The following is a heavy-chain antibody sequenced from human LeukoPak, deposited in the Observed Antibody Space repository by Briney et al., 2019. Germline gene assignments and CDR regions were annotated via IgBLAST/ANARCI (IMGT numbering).Heavy chain of an antibody. J-gene: IGHJ4*02. CDR1: GFTFSSYW. CDR3: AKGRSAAMIEAAFDY. CDR2: ISGSGGRP. D-gene: IGHD3-22*01. Sequence: GGSLRLSCAASGFTFSSYWMHWVRQAPGKGLEWVSVISGSGGRPYYEDSVKGRFTISRDNSKNTLYLRMNSLRAEDTAVYYCAKGRSAAMIEAAFDYWGQGTLVTVSS. V-gene: IGHV3-23*01.